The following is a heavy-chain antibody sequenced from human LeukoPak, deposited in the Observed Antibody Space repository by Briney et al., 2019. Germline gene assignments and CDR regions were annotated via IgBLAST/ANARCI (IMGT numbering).Heavy chain of an antibody. Sequence: GGSLRLSCAASGFTFSSYAMSWVRQAPGMGLEWVSAISGSGGSTYYADSVKGRFTISRDNSKNTLYLQMNSLRAEDTAVYYCAKDIGQQLASDYWGQGTLVTVSS. CDR3: AKDIGQQLASDY. D-gene: IGHD6-13*01. CDR1: GFTFSSYA. CDR2: ISGSGGST. J-gene: IGHJ4*02. V-gene: IGHV3-23*01.